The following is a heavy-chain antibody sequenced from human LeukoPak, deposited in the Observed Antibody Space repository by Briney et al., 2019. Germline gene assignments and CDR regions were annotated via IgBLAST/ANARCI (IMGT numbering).Heavy chain of an antibody. CDR1: GYTLTELS. CDR3: ATIAPDYHGSGSYYIFDY. Sequence: ASVKVSCKVSGYTLTELSMHWVRQAPGKGLEWMGGFDPEDGETIYAQKFQGRVTMTEDTSTDTAYMELSSLRSEDTAVYYCATIAPDYHGSGSYYIFDYWGQGTLVTVSS. D-gene: IGHD3-10*01. J-gene: IGHJ4*02. V-gene: IGHV1-24*01. CDR2: FDPEDGET.